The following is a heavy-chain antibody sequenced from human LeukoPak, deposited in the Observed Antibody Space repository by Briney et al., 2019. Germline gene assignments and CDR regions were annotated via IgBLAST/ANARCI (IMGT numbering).Heavy chain of an antibody. V-gene: IGHV3-7*03. D-gene: IGHD3-22*01. CDR3: ARGEAYYYDSSSWYFDL. Sequence: PGGSLRLSCAASRFTFSNYWMTWVRQAPGKGLEWVASINLDGSEKFYVDSVKGRFTISRDNAKNSLYLQMTSLRAEDTALYYCARGEAYYYDSSSWYFDLWGRGTLVSVSS. CDR1: RFTFSNYW. CDR2: INLDGSEK. J-gene: IGHJ2*01.